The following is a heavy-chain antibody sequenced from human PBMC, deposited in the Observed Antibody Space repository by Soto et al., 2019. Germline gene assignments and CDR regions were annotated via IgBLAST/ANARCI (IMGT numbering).Heavy chain of an antibody. V-gene: IGHV3-21*04. Sequence: GGSLRLSCAASGFTFSSYSMNWVRQAPGKGLEWVSSISSSSSYIYYADSVKGRFTISRDNAKNSLYLQMNSLRAEDTAVYYCARDFRFIVGATTAAFDIWGQGTMVTVSS. D-gene: IGHD1-26*01. CDR2: ISSSSSYI. CDR1: GFTFSSYS. J-gene: IGHJ3*02. CDR3: ARDFRFIVGATTAAFDI.